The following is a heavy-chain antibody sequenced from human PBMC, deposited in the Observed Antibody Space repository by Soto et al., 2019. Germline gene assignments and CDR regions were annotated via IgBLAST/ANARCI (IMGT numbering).Heavy chain of an antibody. V-gene: IGHV3-15*04. CDR1: GFTLTNAW. J-gene: IGHJ4*02. D-gene: IGHD2-15*01. Sequence: EVPLVESGGGLVKPGGSLRISCAASGFTLTNAWMSWVRQAPGKGLEWVGRIGSKSAGGTTDYAAPVKGRFTISRDDSKNTLYLQMNSLKTEDTGVYYCTPRIAGGQGTRVTVSS. CDR2: IGSKSAGGTT. CDR3: TPRIA.